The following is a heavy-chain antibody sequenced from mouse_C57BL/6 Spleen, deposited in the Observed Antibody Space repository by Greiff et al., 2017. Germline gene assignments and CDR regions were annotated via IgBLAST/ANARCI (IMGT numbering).Heavy chain of an antibody. J-gene: IGHJ1*03. CDR1: GYAFSSYW. CDR2: IYPGDGDT. V-gene: IGHV1-80*01. CDR3: AGFITTVEDWYFDV. Sequence: QVQLKQSGAELVKPGASVKISCKASGYAFSSYWMNWVKQRPGKGLEWIGQIYPGDGDTNYNGKFKGKATLTADKSSSTAYMQLSSLTSEDSAVYFCAGFITTVEDWYFDVWGTGTTVTVSS. D-gene: IGHD1-1*01.